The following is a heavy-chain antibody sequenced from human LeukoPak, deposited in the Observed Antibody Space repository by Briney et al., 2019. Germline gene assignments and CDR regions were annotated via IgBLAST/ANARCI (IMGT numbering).Heavy chain of an antibody. V-gene: IGHV4-30-4*01. D-gene: IGHD1-26*01. CDR2: IYHTGSF. Sequence: SQTLSDSYTVSGGSISSGDYYWSCIRQPPGKGLEWIGFIYHTGSFHYNPSLKSRVTISVDTSKNQFSLNLRSVTAADTAVYFCGRESRIVGTTSVWYYFDYWGEGWLLTASS. CDR1: GGSISSGDYY. CDR3: GRESRIVGTTSVWYYFDY. J-gene: IGHJ4*02.